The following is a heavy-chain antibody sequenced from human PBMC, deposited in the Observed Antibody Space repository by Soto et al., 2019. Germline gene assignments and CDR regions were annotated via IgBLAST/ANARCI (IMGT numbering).Heavy chain of an antibody. CDR3: AKASSIQNNWFDP. V-gene: IGHV3-21*01. Sequence: GGSLRLSCAASGFTFSSYSMNWVRQAPGKGLEWVSSISSSSSYIYYADSVKGRFTISRDNAKNSLYLQMNSLRAEDTAVYYCAKASSIQNNWFDPWGQGTLVTVSS. CDR1: GFTFSSYS. D-gene: IGHD6-6*01. J-gene: IGHJ5*02. CDR2: ISSSSSYI.